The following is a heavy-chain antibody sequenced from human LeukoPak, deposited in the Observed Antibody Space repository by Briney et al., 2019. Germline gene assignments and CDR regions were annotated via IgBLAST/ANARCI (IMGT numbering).Heavy chain of an antibody. J-gene: IGHJ4*02. CDR1: GGTFSSYA. D-gene: IGHD3-10*01. V-gene: IGHV1-46*01. Sequence: ASVKVSCKASGGTFSSYAISWVRQAPGQGLEWMGIINPSVGSTIYAQKFQGRVTMTRDTSTSTVHMELSSLRSEDTAVYYCARELPSGYYFDYWGQGTLVTVSS. CDR3: ARELPSGYYFDY. CDR2: INPSVGST.